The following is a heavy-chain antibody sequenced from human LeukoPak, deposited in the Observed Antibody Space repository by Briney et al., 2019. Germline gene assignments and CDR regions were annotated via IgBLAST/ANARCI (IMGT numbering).Heavy chain of an antibody. CDR2: INGVGSST. CDR3: ARDPVDV. J-gene: IGHJ6*02. CDR1: GFTFSAYW. V-gene: IGHV3-74*01. Sequence: GGSLRLSCAVSGFTFSAYWMHWVRHAPGKGLVWVSRINGVGSSTTYADSVKGRFTISRDNAKNTLYLQMNSLRAEDTAVYYCARDPVDVWGQGTTVTVSS.